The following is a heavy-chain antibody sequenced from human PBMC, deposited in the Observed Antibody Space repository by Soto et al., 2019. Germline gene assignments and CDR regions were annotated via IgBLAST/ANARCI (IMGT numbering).Heavy chain of an antibody. V-gene: IGHV3-33*01. CDR2: IWFDGRNE. Sequence: GGSLVLSCATYGFSFSSYGMHCVRQAPGKGLEWVAMIWFDGRNEYYADSVKGRFTISRDNSKTTLYLQMNSLRPEDTAVYFCARDRLPGDPLNYYHYGMDVWGQGTTVTVSS. J-gene: IGHJ6*02. D-gene: IGHD2-2*01. CDR3: ARDRLPGDPLNYYHYGMDV. CDR1: GFSFSSYG.